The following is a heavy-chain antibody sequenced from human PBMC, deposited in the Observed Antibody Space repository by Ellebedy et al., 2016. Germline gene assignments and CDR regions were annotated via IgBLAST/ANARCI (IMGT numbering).Heavy chain of an antibody. CDR1: GFTFSSYS. V-gene: IGHV3-33*08. D-gene: IGHD7-27*01. Sequence: GGSLRLSCAASGFTFSSYSMNWVRQAPGKGLEWVALTWNDGSNKYYADSVKGRFTISRDNPKNTLYLQMNSLRAEDTAVYYCARDALPNWGRGQYYFYYWGQGALVTVSS. J-gene: IGHJ4*02. CDR3: ARDALPNWGRGQYYFYY. CDR2: TWNDGSNK.